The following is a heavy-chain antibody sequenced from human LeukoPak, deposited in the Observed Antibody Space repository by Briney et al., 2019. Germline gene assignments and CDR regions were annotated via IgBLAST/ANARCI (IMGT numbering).Heavy chain of an antibody. D-gene: IGHD5-24*01. CDR3: ARGSDGYNSLDFDY. V-gene: IGHV4-59*01. J-gene: IGHJ4*02. CDR2: IYYSGST. CDR1: GGSISSYY. Sequence: SETLSLTCTVSGGSISSYYWSWIRQPPGKGLEWVGYIYYSGSTNYNPSLKSRVNISVDTSKNQFSLKLSSVTAADTAVYYCARGSDGYNSLDFDYWGQGTLVTVSS.